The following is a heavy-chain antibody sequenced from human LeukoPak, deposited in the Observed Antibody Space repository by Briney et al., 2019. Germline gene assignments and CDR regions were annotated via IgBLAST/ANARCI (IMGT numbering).Heavy chain of an antibody. CDR3: TKSGGYGLIDY. D-gene: IGHD1-26*01. CDR1: GASISGSGYY. V-gene: IGHV4-39*01. CDR2: IYYTGNT. Sequence: SETLSLTCAVSGASISGSGYYLGWIRQPPGKGLEWIGNIYYTGNTYYNASLQSRVTISIDTSKNQFSLRLNSVTAADTAMYYCTKSGGYGLIDYWGQGTLVTVSS. J-gene: IGHJ4*02.